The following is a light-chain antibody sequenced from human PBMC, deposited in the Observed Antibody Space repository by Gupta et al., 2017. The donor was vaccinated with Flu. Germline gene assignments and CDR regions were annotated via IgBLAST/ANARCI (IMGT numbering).Light chain of an antibody. V-gene: IGKV1-5*03. CDR1: LSISTW. CDR3: QQYNSFSGT. J-gene: IGKJ1*01. CDR2: KAS. Sequence: DIQMTQSPSTLSASVGDRVTITCRASLSISTWLAWYQQIPGKAPKLLIYKASNLESGVPSRFSGRGSGRDFTLTISSRQPDDFATYYCQQYNSFSGTFGQGTKVEI.